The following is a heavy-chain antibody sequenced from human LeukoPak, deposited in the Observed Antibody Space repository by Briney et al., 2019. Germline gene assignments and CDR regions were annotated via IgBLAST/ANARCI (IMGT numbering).Heavy chain of an antibody. D-gene: IGHD3-9*01. Sequence: GGSLRLSCAASGFTVSSNYMSWVRQAPGKWLEWVSVIYSGGSTYYADSVKGRFTISRDNSKNTLYLQMNSLRAEDTAVYYCARDSLYYDILTGYRHPGAFDIWGQGTMVTVSS. CDR1: GFTVSSNY. J-gene: IGHJ3*02. CDR2: IYSGGST. CDR3: ARDSLYYDILTGYRHPGAFDI. V-gene: IGHV3-53*01.